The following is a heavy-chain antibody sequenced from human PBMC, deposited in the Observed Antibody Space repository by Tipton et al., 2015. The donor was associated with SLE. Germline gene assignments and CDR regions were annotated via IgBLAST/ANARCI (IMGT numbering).Heavy chain of an antibody. Sequence: TLSLTCTVSGGYISSSSYYWGWIRQPPGKGLEWIGSIYYSGSTYYNPSLKSRVTISVDTSKNQLSLKLSSVTAADTAVYYCARDQTTVVTRGYYYYYMDVWGKGTTVTVSS. CDR1: GGYISSSSYY. V-gene: IGHV4-39*07. J-gene: IGHJ6*03. D-gene: IGHD4-23*01. CDR3: ARDQTTVVTRGYYYYYMDV. CDR2: IYYSGST.